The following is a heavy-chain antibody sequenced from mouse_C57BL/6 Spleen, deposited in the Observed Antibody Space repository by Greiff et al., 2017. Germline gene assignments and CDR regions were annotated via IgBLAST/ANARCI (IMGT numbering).Heavy chain of an antibody. CDR2: IYPSDGST. CDR3: TRSAGVVAPSY. Sequence: QVTLKESDAELVKPGASVKISCKASGYTFTDYTIHWMKQRPEQGLEWIGYIYPSDGSTKYNEKFKGKATLTADKSSSTTYMQLNSLTSEDAAVSFSTRSAGVVAPSYWGQGTAVTVSS. J-gene: IGHJ4*01. D-gene: IGHD1-1*01. CDR1: GYTFTDYT. V-gene: IGHV1-78*01.